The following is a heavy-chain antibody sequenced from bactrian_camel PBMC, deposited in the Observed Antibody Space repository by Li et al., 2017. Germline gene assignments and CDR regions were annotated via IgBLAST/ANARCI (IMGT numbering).Heavy chain of an antibody. D-gene: IGHD6*01. CDR2: LVTNTYT. CDR3: AAEAFVPDQKTYGGSWVAPCADLGY. CDR1: GSTYSRYC. Sequence: VESGGGSVQAGGSLRLSCTISGSTYSRYCLAWFRQAPGKQREDVALAALVTNTYTTYRDSVKGRFTISKDNAKNILYLQMNSLKPEDTAMYYCAAEAFVPDQKTYGGSWVAPCADLGYWGQGTQVTVS. V-gene: IGHV3S53*01. J-gene: IGHJ6*01.